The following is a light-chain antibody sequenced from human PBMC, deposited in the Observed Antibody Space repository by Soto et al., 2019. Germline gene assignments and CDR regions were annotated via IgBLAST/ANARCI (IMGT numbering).Light chain of an antibody. Sequence: DIQMTQSPSSLSASVGDRVTITCRASQDINTDLDWYQQKPGKAPRRLISDASSLQSGVPSRFSGSRFGTHFTLTISSLQPEYFAAYFCQQHHTYPRTFGQGTKVEIK. CDR3: QQHHTYPRT. CDR2: DAS. V-gene: IGKV1-17*01. CDR1: QDINTD. J-gene: IGKJ1*01.